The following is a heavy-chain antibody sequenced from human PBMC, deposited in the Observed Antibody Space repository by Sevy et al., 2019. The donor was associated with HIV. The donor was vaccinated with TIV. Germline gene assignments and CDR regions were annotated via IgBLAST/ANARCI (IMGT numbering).Heavy chain of an antibody. Sequence: ASVKVSCKVSGYTLTKLSMHWVRQAPGKGLEWMGSFDPEDGETLYAQKLQGRVIMTEDTDTAYMEVNSLRSEDTAVYYCATTKDYYENSSCPFDYWGQGTLVTVSS. V-gene: IGHV1-24*01. CDR1: GYTLTKLS. CDR2: FDPEDGET. J-gene: IGHJ4*02. CDR3: ATTKDYYENSSCPFDY. D-gene: IGHD3-22*01.